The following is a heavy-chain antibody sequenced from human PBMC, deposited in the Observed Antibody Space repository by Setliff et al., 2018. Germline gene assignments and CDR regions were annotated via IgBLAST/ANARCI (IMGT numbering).Heavy chain of an antibody. J-gene: IGHJ3*02. D-gene: IGHD1-26*01. CDR1: GYTLTELS. V-gene: IGHV1-24*01. CDR3: ARAHSGSDFHDPFDI. Sequence: ASVKVSCKVSGYTLTELSMHWVRQAPGKGLEWMGGFDPEDGETIYAQKFQGRVTMTEDTSTDTAYMELSSLRSEDTAIYYCARAHSGSDFHDPFDIWGQGTMVTVSS. CDR2: FDPEDGET.